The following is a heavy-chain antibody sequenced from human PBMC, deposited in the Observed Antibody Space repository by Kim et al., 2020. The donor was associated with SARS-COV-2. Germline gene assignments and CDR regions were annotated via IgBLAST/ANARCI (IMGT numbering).Heavy chain of an antibody. Sequence: SETLSLTCTVSGGSISSGDYYWSWIRQPPGKGLEWIGYIYYSGSTYYNPSLKSRVTISVDTSKNQFSLKLSSVTAADTAVYYCARVVVPAARYLGLDPWGQGTLVTVSS. CDR3: ARVVVPAARYLGLDP. D-gene: IGHD2-2*01. CDR2: IYYSGST. V-gene: IGHV4-30-4*01. J-gene: IGHJ5*02. CDR1: GGSISSGDYY.